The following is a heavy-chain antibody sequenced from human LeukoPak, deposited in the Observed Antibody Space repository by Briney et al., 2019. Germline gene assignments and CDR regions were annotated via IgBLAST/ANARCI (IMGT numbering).Heavy chain of an antibody. J-gene: IGHJ4*02. CDR2: ITGSGHTT. Sequence: GGSLRLSCAASGFTFSTYAMRWVRQAPGKGLEWVSGITGSGHTTYYADSVKGRFTISRDNSKNTMYLQMSSLKAGDTAVYYCARVIRSTGWYVDYWGQGTLVTVSS. CDR1: GFTFSTYA. D-gene: IGHD6-19*01. V-gene: IGHV3-23*01. CDR3: ARVIRSTGWYVDY.